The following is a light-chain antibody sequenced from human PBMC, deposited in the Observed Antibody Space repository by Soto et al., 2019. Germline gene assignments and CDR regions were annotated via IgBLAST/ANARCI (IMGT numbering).Light chain of an antibody. CDR3: QQRSNWPTIT. J-gene: IGKJ5*01. CDR1: QSVGSY. CDR2: DAS. Sequence: EIVLTQSAATLSLSPGERATLSCRASQSVGSYLAWYQQKPGQAPRLLISDASNRATGIPARFSGSGSGTDFTLTISSLEPEDFAVYYCQQRSNWPTITFGQGTRLEIK. V-gene: IGKV3-11*01.